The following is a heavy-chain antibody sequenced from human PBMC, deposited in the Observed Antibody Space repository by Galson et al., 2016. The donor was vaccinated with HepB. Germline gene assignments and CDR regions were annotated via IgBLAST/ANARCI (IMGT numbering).Heavy chain of an antibody. CDR1: GFPFSSYA. D-gene: IGHD2-15*01. CDR3: TSSPVRYCSGGSCYSIDY. V-gene: IGHV3-49*04. Sequence: SLRLSCAASGFPFSSYAMSWVRQAPGKGLEWVGFIRSNAYGGTTEYAASVKGRFTISRDDSKSIAYLQMNSLKTEDTAVYYCTSSPVRYCSGGSCYSIDYWGQGTLVTVSS. J-gene: IGHJ4*02. CDR2: IRSNAYGGTT.